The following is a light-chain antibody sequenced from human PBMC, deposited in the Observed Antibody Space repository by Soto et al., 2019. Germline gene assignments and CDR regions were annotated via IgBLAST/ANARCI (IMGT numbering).Light chain of an antibody. Sequence: QSVLTQPASVSGSPGQSIASSCTGTSSDVGGYTSVSWYQQHPGKAPKLMIYDVSNRPSGVSDRFSGSRSGNTASLTISGLQAEDEADYYCSSYTSSSTLVFGGGTQLT. V-gene: IGLV2-14*01. CDR2: DVS. CDR3: SSYTSSSTLV. CDR1: SSDVGGYTS. J-gene: IGLJ2*01.